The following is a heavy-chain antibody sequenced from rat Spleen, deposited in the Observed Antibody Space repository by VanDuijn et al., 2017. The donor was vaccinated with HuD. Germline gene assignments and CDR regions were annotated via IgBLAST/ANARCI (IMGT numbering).Heavy chain of an antibody. Sequence: EVQLVETGGGLVQPGRSLKLSCAASGFTFSDYDMAWVRQAPTKGLEWVASISTSGGSTYYRDSVKGRFTVSRDNAKSSLYLQMDSLRSEDTATYYCTTTNIGTTKGFDYWGQGVMVTVSS. CDR2: ISTSGGST. V-gene: IGHV5-20*01. D-gene: IGHD1-5*01. J-gene: IGHJ2*01. CDR3: TTTNIGTTKGFDY. CDR1: GFTFSDYD.